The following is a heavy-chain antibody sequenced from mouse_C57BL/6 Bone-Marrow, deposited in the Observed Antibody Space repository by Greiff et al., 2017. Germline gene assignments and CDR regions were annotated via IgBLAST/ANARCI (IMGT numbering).Heavy chain of an antibody. CDR2: IWSGGST. V-gene: IGHV2-2*01. CDR1: GFSLTSYG. CDR3: ARIDGYFYYFDY. Sequence: VQLQESGPGLVQPSQSLSITCTVSGFSLTSYGVHWVRQSPGKGLEWLGVIWSGGSTDYNAAFISRLSISKDNSKSQVFFKMNSLQADDTAIYYCARIDGYFYYFDYWGQGTTLTVSS. D-gene: IGHD2-3*01. J-gene: IGHJ2*01.